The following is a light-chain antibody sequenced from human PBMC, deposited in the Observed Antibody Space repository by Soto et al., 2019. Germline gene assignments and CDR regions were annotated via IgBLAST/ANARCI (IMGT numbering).Light chain of an antibody. CDR1: QSVGRDY. J-gene: IGKJ5*01. CDR3: QQYAKSPIT. CDR2: GAS. V-gene: IGKV3-20*01. Sequence: VLTQSPDTLSVSPGDRATLPCRASQSVGRDYLAWYQQKPGQAPRLLIHGASNRATGIPDRFSGSGSGTDFTLSISRLEPEDFAVYYCQQYAKSPITFGQGTRLEIK.